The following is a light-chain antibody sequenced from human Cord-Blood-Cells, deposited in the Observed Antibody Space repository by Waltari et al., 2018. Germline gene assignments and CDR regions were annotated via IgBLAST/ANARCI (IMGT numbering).Light chain of an antibody. V-gene: IGLV3-21*04. CDR1: NIGSQS. J-gene: IGLJ2*01. CDR2: YDS. Sequence: SYVLTQPPSVSVAPGKTARITCGGNNIGSQSVHWYQQKPGQAPVLVIYYDSDRPSGIPERFSGSNSGNTATLTISRVEAGDEADYYCQVWDSSSDHFGGGTKLTVL. CDR3: QVWDSSSDH.